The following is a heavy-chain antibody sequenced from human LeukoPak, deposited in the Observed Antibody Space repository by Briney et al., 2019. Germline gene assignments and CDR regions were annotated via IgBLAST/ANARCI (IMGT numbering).Heavy chain of an antibody. CDR2: IFYPGST. V-gene: IGHV4-39*01. CDR3: ARNIED. D-gene: IGHD1/OR15-1a*01. Sequence: SETLSLTCTVSGGSISSSAYYWGWIRQPPGKGLEWIGSIFYPGSTYYKPSLKSRVTISVDTSKNQFSLKLSSVTAADTAVYYCARNIEDWGQGTLVTVSS. J-gene: IGHJ4*02. CDR1: GGSISSSAYY.